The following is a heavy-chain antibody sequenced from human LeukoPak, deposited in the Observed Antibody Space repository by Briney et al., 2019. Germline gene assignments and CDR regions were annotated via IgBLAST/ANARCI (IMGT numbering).Heavy chain of an antibody. V-gene: IGHV4-59*01. CDR1: GGSISSYY. D-gene: IGHD2-2*01. CDR3: ARIVVPAAIPRYYYGMDV. J-gene: IGHJ6*02. Sequence: SETLSLTCTVSGGSISSYYRSWIRQPPGKGLEWIGLIYYSGSTNYNPSLKSRVTISVDTSKNQFSLKLSSVTAADTAVYYCARIVVPAAIPRYYYGMDVWGQGTTVTVSS. CDR2: IYYSGST.